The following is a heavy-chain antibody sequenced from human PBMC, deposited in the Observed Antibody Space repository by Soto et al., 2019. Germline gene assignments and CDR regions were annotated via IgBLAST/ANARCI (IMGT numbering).Heavy chain of an antibody. CDR3: ARDRGVDTAMEPHYYYYYGMDV. CDR1: GGTFSSYT. J-gene: IGHJ6*02. V-gene: IGHV1-69*04. Sequence: SVKVSCKASGGTFSSYTISWVRQAPGQGLEWMGRIIPILGIANYAQKFQGRVTITADKSTSTAYMELSSLRSEDTAVYYCARDRGVDTAMEPHYYYYYGMDVWGQGTTVTVSS. D-gene: IGHD5-18*01. CDR2: IIPILGIA.